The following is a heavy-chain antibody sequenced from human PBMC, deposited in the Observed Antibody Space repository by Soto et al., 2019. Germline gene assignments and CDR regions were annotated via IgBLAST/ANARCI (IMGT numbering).Heavy chain of an antibody. Sequence: QLQLQESGPGLVKASVTLSLSCSVSGASISDNNFYWGWVRQPPGKGLEWIGSIYYGETTYYNPSLKSRVTISADTSNNEVSLMVTSVTVADTAVYYCARLAAYDFWRGGNWFDTWGQGVLVTVSS. D-gene: IGHD3-3*01. CDR1: GASISDNNFY. CDR3: ARLAAYDFWRGGNWFDT. CDR2: IYYGETT. V-gene: IGHV4-39*01. J-gene: IGHJ5*02.